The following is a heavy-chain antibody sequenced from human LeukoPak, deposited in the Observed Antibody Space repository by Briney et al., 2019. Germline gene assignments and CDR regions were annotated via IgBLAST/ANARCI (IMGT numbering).Heavy chain of an antibody. V-gene: IGHV3-9*01. CDR1: GFTFDDYA. CDR3: AKVSVAVADLYYFDY. J-gene: IGHJ4*02. Sequence: GRSLRLSCAASGFTFDDYAMHWVRQAPGKGLKWVSGISWNSGSIGYADSVKGRFTISRDNAKNSLYLQMNSLRAEDTALYYCAKVSVAVADLYYFDYWGQGTLVTVSS. D-gene: IGHD6-19*01. CDR2: ISWNSGSI.